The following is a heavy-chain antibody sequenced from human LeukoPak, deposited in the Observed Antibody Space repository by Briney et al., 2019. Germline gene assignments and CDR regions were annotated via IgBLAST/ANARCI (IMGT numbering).Heavy chain of an antibody. Sequence: PGGSLRLSCAASGFTFSSYAMSWVRQAPGKGLEWVSAISGSGGSTYYADSVKGRFTISRDNSKNTLYLQMNSLRAEDTAVYYCASNGALYYYYYGMDVWGQGTTATVSS. D-gene: IGHD2-8*01. J-gene: IGHJ6*02. CDR2: ISGSGGST. CDR3: ASNGALYYYYYGMDV. CDR1: GFTFSSYA. V-gene: IGHV3-23*01.